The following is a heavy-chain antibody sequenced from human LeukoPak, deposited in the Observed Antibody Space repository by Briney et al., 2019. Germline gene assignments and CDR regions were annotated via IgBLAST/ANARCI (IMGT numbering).Heavy chain of an antibody. CDR2: TYYSGST. J-gene: IGHJ4*02. CDR1: GGSISSNGYY. D-gene: IGHD6-13*01. CDR3: ARLSVSSWISDY. Sequence: PSETLSLTCTVSGGSISSNGYYWGWVRQPPGKGLEWIGSTYYSGSTYYNPSLKSRVTISVDPSKNQFSLKLRSVTAADTTVYYCARLSVSSWISDYWGQGTLVTVSS. V-gene: IGHV4-39*01.